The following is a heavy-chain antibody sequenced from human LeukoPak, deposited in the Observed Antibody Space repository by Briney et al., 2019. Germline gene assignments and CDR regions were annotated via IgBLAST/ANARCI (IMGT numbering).Heavy chain of an antibody. Sequence: GRSLRLSCAASGFTFSSYVMHWVRQAPGRGLEWVAFISYDGSNKYYADSVKGRFTIYRDNTKNSLYLQMNSLRDEDTAVYYCARDIIPAYCSGGSCYGTMLINIDYWGQGTLVTVSS. CDR1: GFTFSSYV. V-gene: IGHV3-30*03. D-gene: IGHD2-15*01. CDR2: ISYDGSNK. J-gene: IGHJ4*02. CDR3: ARDIIPAYCSGGSCYGTMLINIDY.